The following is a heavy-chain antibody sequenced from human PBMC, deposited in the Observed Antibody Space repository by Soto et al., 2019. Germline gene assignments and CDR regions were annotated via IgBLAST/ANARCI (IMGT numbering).Heavy chain of an antibody. CDR2: ISSSSSYI. CDR3: ARDGYCSGGSCYPDAFDI. J-gene: IGHJ3*02. D-gene: IGHD2-15*01. CDR1: GFTFSSYS. V-gene: IGHV3-21*01. Sequence: GGSVRLSCAASGFTFSSYSMNWVRQAPGKGLEWVSSISSSSSYIYYADSVKGRFTISRDNAKNSLYLQMNSLRAEDTAVYYCARDGYCSGGSCYPDAFDIWGQGTMVTVSS.